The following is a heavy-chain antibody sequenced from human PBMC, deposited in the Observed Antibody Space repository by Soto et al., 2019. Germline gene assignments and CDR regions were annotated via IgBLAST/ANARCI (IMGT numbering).Heavy chain of an antibody. CDR1: GDSSSSFG. Sequence: GQAVKRSGECPGDSSSSFGLGWMRQKTGKGLEWMGIIYPGDSDTRYSPSFQGQVTISADKSISTAYLQWSSLKASDTAMYYCGLWFGELRSFPLEYWGQGTLVTVSS. CDR3: GLWFGELRSFPLEY. D-gene: IGHD3-10*01. V-gene: IGHV5-51*01. J-gene: IGHJ4*02. CDR2: IYPGDSDT.